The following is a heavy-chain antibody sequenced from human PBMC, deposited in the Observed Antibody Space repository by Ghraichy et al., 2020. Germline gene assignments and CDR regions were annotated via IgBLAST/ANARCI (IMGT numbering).Heavy chain of an antibody. CDR2: IRYDGTNK. V-gene: IGHV3-30*02. CDR3: AKNDF. J-gene: IGHJ4*02. Sequence: GGSLRLSCAASGFTFSNYGMHWVRQAPGKGLEWVAFIRYDGTNKYYADSVKGLFAISRDNSKNTVYLQMNSLRVEDTAVYYCAKNDFWGQGTLVTVSS. CDR1: GFTFSNYG.